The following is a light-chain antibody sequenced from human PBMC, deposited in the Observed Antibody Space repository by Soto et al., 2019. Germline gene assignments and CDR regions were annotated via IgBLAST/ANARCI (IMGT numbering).Light chain of an antibody. J-gene: IGKJ1*01. CDR2: AAS. CDR1: QGINSY. CDR3: QKYNSAPWT. Sequence: IHMTHSPSSLSSSVLYRVTITFLASQGINSYLAWYQQKPGKVPKLLIYAASTLQSGVPSRFSGSGSGTDFTLTISSLQPEDVATYYCQKYNSAPWTFGQGTKVDI. V-gene: IGKV1-27*01.